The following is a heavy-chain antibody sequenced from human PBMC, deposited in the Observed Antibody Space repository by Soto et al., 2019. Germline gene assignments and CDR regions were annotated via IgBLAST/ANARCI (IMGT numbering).Heavy chain of an antibody. CDR2: INHSGST. Sequence: SETLSLTCAVYGGSFSGYYWSWIRQPPGKGLEWIGEINHSGSTNYNPSLKSRVTISVDTSKNQFSLKLSSVTAADTAVYYCARAIGVVPPPSDNWFDPWGQGTLVTVSS. CDR3: ARAIGVVPPPSDNWFDP. D-gene: IGHD3-3*01. J-gene: IGHJ5*02. V-gene: IGHV4-34*01. CDR1: GGSFSGYY.